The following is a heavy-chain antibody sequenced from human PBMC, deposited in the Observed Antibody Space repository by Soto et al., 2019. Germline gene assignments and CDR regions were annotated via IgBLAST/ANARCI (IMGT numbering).Heavy chain of an antibody. CDR2: ISFDGRDT. CDR3: AKGYGGQRLTRGDAFDI. CDR1: GFTFSSYG. D-gene: IGHD2-2*01. V-gene: IGHV3-30*18. Sequence: QVQLVESGGGVVQPGGSLRLSCAASGFTFSSYGMHWVRQAPGKGLEWVTFISFDGRDTDYADSVKGRFTISRDNSKNTLDLQMNSLRAEDRAVYYCAKGYGGQRLTRGDAFDIWGQGTMVTVSS. J-gene: IGHJ3*02.